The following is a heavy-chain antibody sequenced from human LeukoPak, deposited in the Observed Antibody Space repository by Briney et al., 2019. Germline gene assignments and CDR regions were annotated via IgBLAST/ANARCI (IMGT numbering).Heavy chain of an antibody. D-gene: IGHD3-10*01. CDR2: FDPEDAKT. CDR3: GRGFSIDY. J-gene: IGHJ4*02. CDR1: GYTFTSYD. V-gene: IGHV1-24*01. Sequence: ASVKVSCKASGYTFTSYDINWVRQATGQGLEWMGGFDPEDAKTIYAQKFQGRLTMTKGTSTDTAYMDLRSLTSDGTAVYYCGRGFSIDYWGQGTLVTVSS.